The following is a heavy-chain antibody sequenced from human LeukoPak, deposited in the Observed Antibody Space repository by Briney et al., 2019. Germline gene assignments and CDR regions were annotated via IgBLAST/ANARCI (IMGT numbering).Heavy chain of an antibody. CDR1: GGSISSNSYY. J-gene: IGHJ6*03. V-gene: IGHV4-39*07. CDR3: ARGGRSYYYMDV. CDR2: IYYSGST. Sequence: SETLSLTCTVSGGSISSNSYYWGWIRQPPGKGLKWIGSIYYSGSTNYNPSLKSRVTISVDTSKNQFSLKLSSVTAADTAVYYCARGGRSYYYMDVWGKGTTVTVSS.